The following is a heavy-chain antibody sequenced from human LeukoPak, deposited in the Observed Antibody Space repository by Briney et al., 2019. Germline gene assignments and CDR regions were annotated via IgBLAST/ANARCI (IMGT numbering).Heavy chain of an antibody. CDR1: VGSTSSGGYY. CDR2: IYYSGST. Sequence: SQTLSLTCTVSVGSTSSGGYYWSWIRQHPGKGLEWIGYIYYSGSTYYNPSLKSRVTISVDTSKNQFSLKLSSVTAADTAVYYCARAAAGKSRPVDYWGQGTLVTVSS. J-gene: IGHJ4*02. CDR3: ARAAAGKSRPVDY. D-gene: IGHD1-14*01. V-gene: IGHV4-31*03.